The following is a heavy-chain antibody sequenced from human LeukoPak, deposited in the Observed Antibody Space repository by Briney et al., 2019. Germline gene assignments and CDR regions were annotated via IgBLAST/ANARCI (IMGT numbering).Heavy chain of an antibody. D-gene: IGHD6-19*01. Sequence: PSETLSLTCTVSGGSMSSSYWTWIRQPAGKGLEWIGRIYSSGSTTFNPSLKSRVAMSVDTSKNQFSPKLSSVTAADTAVYYCARDSGGWYYFDYWGQGTLVTVSS. J-gene: IGHJ4*02. V-gene: IGHV4-4*07. CDR3: ARDSGGWYYFDY. CDR1: GGSMSSSY. CDR2: IYSSGST.